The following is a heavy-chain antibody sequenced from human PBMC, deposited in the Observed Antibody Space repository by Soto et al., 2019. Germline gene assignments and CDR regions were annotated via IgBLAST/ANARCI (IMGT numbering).Heavy chain of an antibody. CDR2: VYHNENT. V-gene: IGHV4-39*01. D-gene: IGHD3-16*01. Sequence: SETLSLTCTVSGGSINDFAYYWGWIRQPPGKGLEWIGTVYHNENTYYNPSLKSRVTLSVDTAKNQFSLKVTSVTAADTAIYFCARRERYYGSPGWFDPWGQGTLVTVSS. CDR3: ARRERYYGSPGWFDP. J-gene: IGHJ5*02. CDR1: GGSINDFAYY.